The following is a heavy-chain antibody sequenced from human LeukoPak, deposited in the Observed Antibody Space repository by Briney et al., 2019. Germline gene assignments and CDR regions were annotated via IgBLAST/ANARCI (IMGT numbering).Heavy chain of an antibody. CDR3: AKSGGGYSYGNPFDY. J-gene: IGHJ4*02. V-gene: IGHV3-21*04. Sequence: PGGSLRLSCAASGFTFSSYSMNWVRQAPGKGLEWVSSISSSSSYIYYADSVKGRFTISRDNAKNSLYLQMNSLRAEDTALYYCAKSGGGYSYGNPFDYWGQGTLVTVSS. CDR1: GFTFSSYS. CDR2: ISSSSSYI. D-gene: IGHD5-18*01.